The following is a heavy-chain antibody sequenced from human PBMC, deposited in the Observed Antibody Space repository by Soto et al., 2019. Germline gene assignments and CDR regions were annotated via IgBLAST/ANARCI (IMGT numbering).Heavy chain of an antibody. Sequence: QLQLQESGPGLVKPSETLSLTCTVSGGSISSSSYYWGWIRQPPGKGLEWIGSIYYSGSTYYNPSLKSRVNIAVDTSKNQFSLKLSSVTAADTAVYYCARQLAGTEPRQPYYCSGGSCYSGWFDPWGQGTLVTVSS. CDR2: IYYSGST. V-gene: IGHV4-39*01. D-gene: IGHD2-15*01. J-gene: IGHJ5*02. CDR1: GGSISSSSYY. CDR3: ARQLAGTEPRQPYYCSGGSCYSGWFDP.